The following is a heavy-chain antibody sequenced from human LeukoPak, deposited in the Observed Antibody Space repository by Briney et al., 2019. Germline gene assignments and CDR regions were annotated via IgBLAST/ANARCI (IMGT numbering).Heavy chain of an antibody. CDR3: ARVWFGELLYLDV. J-gene: IGHJ6*04. Sequence: PSETLSLTCSVSGDSISSSSFYWGWIRQPPGKGLEWIGSISYTGSTYYNPSLKSRVTISVDTSKNQFSLKLSSVTAADTAVYYCARVWFGELLYLDVWGKGTTVTVSS. CDR1: GDSISSSSFY. D-gene: IGHD3-10*01. CDR2: ISYTGST. V-gene: IGHV4-39*07.